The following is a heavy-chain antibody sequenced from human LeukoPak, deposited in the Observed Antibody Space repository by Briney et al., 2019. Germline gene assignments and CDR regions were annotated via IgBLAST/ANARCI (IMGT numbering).Heavy chain of an antibody. CDR1: GGSISSYY. V-gene: IGHV4-59*08. J-gene: IGHJ4*02. CDR2: IYYSGST. Sequence: NTSETLSLTCTVSGGSISSYYWSWIRQPPGKGLEWIGYIYYSGSTNYNPSLKSRVTISVDTSKNQFSLKLSSVTAADTAVYYCARHVRGQSVAVAGTFDYWGQGTLVTVSS. D-gene: IGHD6-19*01. CDR3: ARHVRGQSVAVAGTFDY.